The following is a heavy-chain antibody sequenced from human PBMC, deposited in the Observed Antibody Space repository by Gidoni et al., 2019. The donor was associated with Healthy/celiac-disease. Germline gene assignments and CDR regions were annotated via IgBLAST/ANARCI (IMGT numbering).Heavy chain of an antibody. D-gene: IGHD1-26*01. CDR1: GFTVSSNY. CDR2: IYSGGST. J-gene: IGHJ3*02. V-gene: IGHV3-53*01. Sequence: EVQLVESGGGLIQPGGSLRLSCAASGFTVSSNYMSWVRQAPGKGLEWVSVIYSGGSTYYADSVKGRFTISRDNSKNTLYLQMNSLRAEDTAVYYCASSGSYYFGEGSDAFDIWGQGTMVTVSS. CDR3: ASSGSYYFGEGSDAFDI.